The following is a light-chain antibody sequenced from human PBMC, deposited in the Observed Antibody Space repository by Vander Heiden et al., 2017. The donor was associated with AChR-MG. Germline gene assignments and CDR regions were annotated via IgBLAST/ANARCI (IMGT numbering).Light chain of an antibody. V-gene: IGKV1-39*01. J-gene: IGKJ4*01. CDR3: QQSYSTPHT. CDR1: QSINNY. CDR2: GAS. Sequence: DIQMTQSPSSLAASVAARVTITCRSSQSINNYLDWYHQKPGKAPELLIYGASSLQRGVPSRFSGSGTGTEFTLTISSLQLEDFGTYHCQQSYSTPHTFGGGTKVEIK.